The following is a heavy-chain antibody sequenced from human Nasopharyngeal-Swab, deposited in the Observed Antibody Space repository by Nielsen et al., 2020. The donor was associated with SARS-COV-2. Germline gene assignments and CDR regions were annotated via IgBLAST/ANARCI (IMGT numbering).Heavy chain of an antibody. CDR2: INPNSGGT. CDR3: ARVWNYYDTSGPSDY. D-gene: IGHD3-22*01. CDR1: GHTFTDYY. V-gene: IGHV1-2*02. Sequence: ALVKVSCKASGHTFTDYYMHWVRQAPGQGLEWMGWINPNSGGTNFAQKFQGRVTMTRDTSINTAYMELSRLTSDDTAVYFCARVWNYYDTSGPSDYWGQGTLVTVSS. J-gene: IGHJ4*02.